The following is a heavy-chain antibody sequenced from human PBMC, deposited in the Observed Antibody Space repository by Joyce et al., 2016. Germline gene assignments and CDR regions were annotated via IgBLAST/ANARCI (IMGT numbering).Heavy chain of an antibody. CDR1: GFSVGINY. D-gene: IGHD6-19*01. J-gene: IGHJ6*02. Sequence: EVQLVESGGGLIQPGGSLRLSCAVSGFSVGINYMIWVSQAPGKGLEWGSLINNGGDTEYADSVKGRLTVSRDNSRNMLFLQMNGVRAEDTAIYYWARTTGSEGWYGKFYYYVMDVWGQGTAVTVSS. CDR3: ARTTGSEGWYGKFYYYVMDV. CDR2: INNGGDT. V-gene: IGHV3-53*01.